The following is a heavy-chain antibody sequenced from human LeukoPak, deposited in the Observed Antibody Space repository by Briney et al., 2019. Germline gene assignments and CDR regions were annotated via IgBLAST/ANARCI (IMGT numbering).Heavy chain of an antibody. Sequence: SETLSLTCTVSGGSISSYYWSWIRQPPGKGLEWIGYIYHSVDTKYNASLKSRVTISVDTSKSQFSLKLSSVAAADTAVYYCARGGPNSSGWRIDYWGQGTLVTVSS. J-gene: IGHJ4*02. D-gene: IGHD6-19*01. CDR2: IYHSVDT. CDR3: ARGGPNSSGWRIDY. CDR1: GGSISSYY. V-gene: IGHV4-59*01.